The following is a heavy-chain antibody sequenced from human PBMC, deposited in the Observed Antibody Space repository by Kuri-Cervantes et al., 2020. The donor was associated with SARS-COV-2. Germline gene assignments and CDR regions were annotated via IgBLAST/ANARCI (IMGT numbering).Heavy chain of an antibody. CDR3: ARLRATQRRDDFDI. CDR2: IYPGDSDT. CDR1: GYSFTSYW. D-gene: IGHD5-24*01. Sequence: GESPKISGKGSGYSFTSYWIGWVRQMPGKGLEWIGLIYPGDSDTRYSPSFQGQVAISADKSISTAYLQWSSLKASDTAMYYCARLRATQRRDDFDIWRQGTMVTVSS. V-gene: IGHV5-51*01. J-gene: IGHJ3*02.